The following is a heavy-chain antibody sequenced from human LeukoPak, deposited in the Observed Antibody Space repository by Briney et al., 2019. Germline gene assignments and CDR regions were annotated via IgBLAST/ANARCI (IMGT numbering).Heavy chain of an antibody. Sequence: GGSLRLSCAASGFTFSSYAMHWVRQAPGKGLEWVAVISYDGSNKYYADSVKGRFTISRDNSKNTLYLQMNSLRAEDTAVYYCAKDAGDPFYYYYYYMDVWGKGTTVTISS. D-gene: IGHD4-17*01. CDR1: GFTFSSYA. V-gene: IGHV3-30*04. J-gene: IGHJ6*03. CDR2: ISYDGSNK. CDR3: AKDAGDPFYYYYYYMDV.